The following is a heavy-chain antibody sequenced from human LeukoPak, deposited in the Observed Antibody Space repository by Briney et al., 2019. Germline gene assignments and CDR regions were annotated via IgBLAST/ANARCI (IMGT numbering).Heavy chain of an antibody. V-gene: IGHV3-23*01. CDR2: ITTDGSRT. CDR1: GFTFSNYP. Sequence: PGGSLGLSCAASGFTFSNYPMNWVRQAPGKGLEWVSAITTDGSRTYNADSVKGRFTISRDNSKNTLYLQMNSLRAEDTAVYYCAKGNTVTPDYWGQGTLVTVSS. D-gene: IGHD4-17*01. J-gene: IGHJ4*02. CDR3: AKGNTVTPDY.